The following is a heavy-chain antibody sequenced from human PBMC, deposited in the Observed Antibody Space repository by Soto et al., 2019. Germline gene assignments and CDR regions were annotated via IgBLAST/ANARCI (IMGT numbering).Heavy chain of an antibody. V-gene: IGHV3-66*04. J-gene: IGHJ3*02. D-gene: IGHD3-22*01. CDR1: GFTDSSNY. CDR3: ARLKWTYYYDSSGYLNAFDI. CDR2: IYSGGST. Sequence: PGGSLRLSCAASGFTDSSNYMSWVRPAPGKGLERVSVIYSGGSTYYADSVKGRFAISRDNSKNTLYLQMNSLRAEDTAVYYCARLKWTYYYDSSGYLNAFDIWGQGTMVTVSS.